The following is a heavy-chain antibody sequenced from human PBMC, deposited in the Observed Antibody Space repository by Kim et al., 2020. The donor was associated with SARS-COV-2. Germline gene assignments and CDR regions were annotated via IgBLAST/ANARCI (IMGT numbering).Heavy chain of an antibody. J-gene: IGHJ3*01. CDR1: GFNFGDHA. CDR2: INWDGGNI. V-gene: IGHV3-20*04. CDR3: ARDRGVRSYLTDAFDL. Sequence: GGSLRLSCTASGFNFGDHAMSWVRQRQGKGLEWVATINWDGGNINYVDSVKGRFTISRDNDKSVLFLQMRSLRAEDTALYYCARDRGVRSYLTDAFDLWGQGTTVTVSS. D-gene: IGHD3-10*01.